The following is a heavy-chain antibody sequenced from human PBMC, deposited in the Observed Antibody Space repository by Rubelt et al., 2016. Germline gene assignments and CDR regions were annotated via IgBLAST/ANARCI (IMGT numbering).Heavy chain of an antibody. CDR3: ARQSRGFGVPIR. Sequence: QVQLQESGPGLVKPSETLSLTCTVSGGSISSYYCSWIRQPPGKGLEWIGYIYYSGSSNYNPSLKSRVIMSVDTSKNQFSWKLGSGTAAGAAVYVCARQSRGFGVPIRGGQGTLVTVSS. D-gene: IGHD3-16*01. J-gene: IGHJ4*02. CDR2: IYYSGSS. V-gene: IGHV4-59*08. CDR1: GGSISSYY.